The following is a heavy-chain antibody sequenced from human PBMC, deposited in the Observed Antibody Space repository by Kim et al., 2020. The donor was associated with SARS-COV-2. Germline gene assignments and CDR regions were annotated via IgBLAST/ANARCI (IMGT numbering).Heavy chain of an antibody. D-gene: IGHD3-16*01. CDR3: ATLRGVYY. V-gene: IGHV4-31*03. CDR2: IYYPQTT. J-gene: IGHJ4*02. Sequence: SETLSLTCTVSDASVTTGGYYWSWVRQHQGGGLEGVGFIYYPQTTHYNPSLKSRVVMLVDTSKNQFSLKLTSVTAADTAVYYCATLRGVYYWGLGTLVTVSS. CDR1: DASVTTGGYY.